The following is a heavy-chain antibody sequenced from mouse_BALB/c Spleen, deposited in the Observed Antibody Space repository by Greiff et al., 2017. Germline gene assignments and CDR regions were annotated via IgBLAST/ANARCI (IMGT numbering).Heavy chain of an antibody. J-gene: IGHJ2*01. CDR3: ARGGNYYDY. CDR1: GFTFSSYA. CDR2: ISSGGSYT. Sequence: EVQLVESGGGLVKPGGSLKLSCAASGFTFSSYAMSWVRQSPEKRLEWVAEISSGGSYTYYPDTVTGRFTISRDNAKNTLYLEMSSLRSEDTAMYSCARGGNYYDYWGQGTTLTVSS. V-gene: IGHV5-9-4*01.